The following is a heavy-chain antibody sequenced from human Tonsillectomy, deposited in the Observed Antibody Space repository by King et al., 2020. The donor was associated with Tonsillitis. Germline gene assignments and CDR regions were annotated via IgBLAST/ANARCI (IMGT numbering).Heavy chain of an antibody. D-gene: IGHD3-10*01. CDR1: GGSLSSNSYY. Sequence: QLQESGPGLGKPSETLSLPCTVPGGSLSSNSYYWGWLRQPPGKGVEGIGSIVYSGSTYYHPTLKSRVTISVDTSKNQFSLKLRSVTAADTAVYYCARQKQSAGSFDYGGQGTLVTVSS. V-gene: IGHV4-39*01. J-gene: IGHJ4*02. CDR2: IVYSGST. CDR3: ARQKQSAGSFDY.